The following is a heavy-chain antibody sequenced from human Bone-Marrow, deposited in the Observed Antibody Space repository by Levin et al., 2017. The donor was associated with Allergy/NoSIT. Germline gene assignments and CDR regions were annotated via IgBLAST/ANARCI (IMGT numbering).Heavy chain of an antibody. V-gene: IGHV3-9*01. D-gene: IGHD3-22*01. Sequence: GGSLRLSCAASGFTFDDYAMHWVRQAPGKGLEWVSGISWNSGSIGYADSVKGRFTISRDNAKNSLYLQMNSLRAEDTALYYCAKGPYYDSSGLPFDYWGQGTLVTVSS. CDR3: AKGPYYDSSGLPFDY. CDR1: GFTFDDYA. CDR2: ISWNSGSI. J-gene: IGHJ4*02.